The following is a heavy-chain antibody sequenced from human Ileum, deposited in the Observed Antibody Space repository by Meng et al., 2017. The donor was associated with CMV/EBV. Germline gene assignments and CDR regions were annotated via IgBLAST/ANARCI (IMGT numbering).Heavy chain of an antibody. CDR3: AKAPSPYCSNGVCYSFDY. CDR1: FTFSSYA. V-gene: IGHV3-23*01. Sequence: FTFSSYAMSWVRQAPGKGLEWVSAISDSGGSTYHADSVKGRFTISRDNSKNTLYLQMDSLRAEETAVYYCAKAPSPYCSNGVCYSFDYWGQGTLVTVSS. J-gene: IGHJ4*02. CDR2: ISDSGGST. D-gene: IGHD2-8*01.